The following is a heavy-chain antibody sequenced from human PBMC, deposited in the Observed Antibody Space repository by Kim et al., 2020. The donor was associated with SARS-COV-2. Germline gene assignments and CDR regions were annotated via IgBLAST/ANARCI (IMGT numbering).Heavy chain of an antibody. V-gene: IGHV4-34*01. Sequence: NPSLKRRVTISVDTSKNQFSLKLSSVTAADTAVYYCARLYDSSANDAFDIWGQGTMVTVSS. D-gene: IGHD3-22*01. J-gene: IGHJ3*02. CDR3: ARLYDSSANDAFDI.